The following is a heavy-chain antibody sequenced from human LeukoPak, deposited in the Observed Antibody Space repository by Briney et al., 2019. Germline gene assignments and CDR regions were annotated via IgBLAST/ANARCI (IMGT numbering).Heavy chain of an antibody. D-gene: IGHD3-10*01. CDR1: GFTLTNYG. CDR3: ARDRSGTYSADY. J-gene: IGHJ4*02. CDR2: ISYDGSKK. V-gene: IGHV3-30-3*01. Sequence: GGSLRLSCEASGFTLTNYGMHWVRQAPGKGLEWVAIISYDGSKKYYADSVNGRFTISRDISKNTLYLQMNSLRAEDTAVYYCARDRSGTYSADYWGQGTLVAVSS.